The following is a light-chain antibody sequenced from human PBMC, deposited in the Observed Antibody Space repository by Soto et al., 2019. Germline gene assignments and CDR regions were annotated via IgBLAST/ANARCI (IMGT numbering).Light chain of an antibody. CDR3: QQYNSYPYT. CDR1: QSISNW. J-gene: IGKJ2*01. CDR2: RSS. V-gene: IGKV1-5*03. Sequence: DIQMTQSPSTLSASVGDRVAITCRASQSISNWLAWYQQKSGKAPKLLIYRSSSLQSGVPSRFSGSRSGTEFTLNISSLQPDDFATYHCQQYNSYPYTFGQGTKLEIK.